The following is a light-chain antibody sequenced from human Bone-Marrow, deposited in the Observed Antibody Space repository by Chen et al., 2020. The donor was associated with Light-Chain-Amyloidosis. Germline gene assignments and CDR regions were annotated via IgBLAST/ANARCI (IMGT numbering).Light chain of an antibody. CDR1: SSDIGGYNY. CDR3: GSHAGSYNVL. J-gene: IGLJ2*01. Sequence: QSALTQPRSVSGSPEQLVTISCTGTSSDIGGYNYVSWYQQHPGKAPKLMIYDVGERPSGVPDRFSGSKSGNTASLTISGLQAEDEADYYGGSHAGSYNVLFGGGTKLTVL. CDR2: DVG. V-gene: IGLV2-11*01.